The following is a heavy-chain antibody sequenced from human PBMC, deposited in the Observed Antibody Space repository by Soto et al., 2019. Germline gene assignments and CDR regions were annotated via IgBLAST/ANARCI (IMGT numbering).Heavy chain of an antibody. CDR3: AEDRYDSLSSQNYRH. CDR2: INPSGGST. D-gene: IGHD3-9*01. V-gene: IGHV1-46*01. J-gene: IGHJ4*03. CDR1: GYTFITYY. Sequence: GASLKVSCKESGYTFITYYMHGVRQAPGQRLEKMGIINPSGGSTSYAQKFQGRVTMTRDTSTSTAYMELSSLRYEYTAVYYCAEDRYDSLSSQNYRHWGQGTMGSVAS.